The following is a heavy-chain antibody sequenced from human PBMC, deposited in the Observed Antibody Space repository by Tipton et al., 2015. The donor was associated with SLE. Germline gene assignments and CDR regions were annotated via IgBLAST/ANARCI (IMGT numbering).Heavy chain of an antibody. V-gene: IGHV4-34*01. D-gene: IGHD2-8*01. CDR3: ARKWDI. CDR2: INQSGGT. Sequence: TLSLTCTVSGGSFSDDYWSWVRQSPGKGLEYIGEINQSGGTFYNPSLTSRVTLSLETSKNQFSLRLNSVTAADTAVYYCARKWDIWGQGTMVTVSS. CDR1: GGSFSDDY. J-gene: IGHJ3*02.